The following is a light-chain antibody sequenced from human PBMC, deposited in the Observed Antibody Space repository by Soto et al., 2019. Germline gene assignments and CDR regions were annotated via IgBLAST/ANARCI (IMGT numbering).Light chain of an antibody. Sequence: DTVMTQSPVTLSVSPGERATLSCRASQSVGSRLAWYQQKPGQAPRLLIYGASNRATGIPARFTGSGSGTEFTLTISSLQSEDFAYYYCQQYNDWTRPFGQGTKVDIK. CDR1: QSVGSR. V-gene: IGKV3-15*01. J-gene: IGKJ1*01. CDR3: QQYNDWTRP. CDR2: GAS.